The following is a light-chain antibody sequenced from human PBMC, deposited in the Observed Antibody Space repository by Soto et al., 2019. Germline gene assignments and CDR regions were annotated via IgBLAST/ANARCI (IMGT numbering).Light chain of an antibody. Sequence: EIVLTQSPGTLSLSPGERATLFCRASQSVSSGYLAWYQQKPGQAPRLLVSGASKRATGIPDRFSGSGSGTDFILTISSLEPEDFAVYYCQQYGSLPPWTFGQGTKVEVK. CDR3: QQYGSLPPWT. CDR2: GAS. CDR1: QSVSSGY. V-gene: IGKV3-20*01. J-gene: IGKJ1*01.